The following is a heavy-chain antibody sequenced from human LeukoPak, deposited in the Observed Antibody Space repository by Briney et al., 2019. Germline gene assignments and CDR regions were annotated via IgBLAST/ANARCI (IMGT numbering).Heavy chain of an antibody. CDR2: ISYDGSNK. CDR1: GFTFSSYA. J-gene: IGHJ5*02. V-gene: IGHV3-30-3*01. CDR3: ATLVVVAT. D-gene: IGHD2-15*01. Sequence: PGGSLRLSCAASGFTFSSYAMHWVRQAPGKGLEWVAVISYDGSNKYYADSVKGRFTISRDNSKNTLYLQMNSLRAEDTAVYYCATLVVVATWGQGTLVTVSS.